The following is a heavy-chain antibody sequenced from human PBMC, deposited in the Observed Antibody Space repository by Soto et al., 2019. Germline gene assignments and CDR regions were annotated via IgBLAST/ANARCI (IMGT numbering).Heavy chain of an antibody. Sequence: SETLSLTCTVSGGSISSSSYYWGWIRQPPGKGLEWIGSIYYSGSTYYNPSLKSRVTISVDTSKNQFSLKLSSVTAADTAVYYCARRLADVEMATTSENDYGMDVWGQGTTVTVSS. CDR2: IYYSGST. CDR3: ARRLADVEMATTSENDYGMDV. CDR1: GGSISSSSYY. J-gene: IGHJ6*02. D-gene: IGHD5-12*01. V-gene: IGHV4-39*01.